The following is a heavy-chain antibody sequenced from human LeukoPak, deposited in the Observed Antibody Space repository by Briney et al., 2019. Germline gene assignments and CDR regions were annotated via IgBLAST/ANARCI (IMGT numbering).Heavy chain of an antibody. J-gene: IGHJ4*02. V-gene: IGHV4-59*08. Sequence: PSETLSLTCTVSGGSISSYYWNWIRQPPGKGLEWIGYTSYSGSTNYNPSLKSRVTISVDTSKNQFSLKLSSVTAADTAVYYCARQTGTYGFRNYWGQGTLVTVSS. CDR3: ARQTGTYGFRNY. CDR1: GGSISSYY. D-gene: IGHD2-8*01. CDR2: TSYSGST.